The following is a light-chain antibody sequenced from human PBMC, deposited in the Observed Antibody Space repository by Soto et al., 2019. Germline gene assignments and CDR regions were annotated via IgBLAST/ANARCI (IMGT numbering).Light chain of an antibody. CDR3: PHYNNWPRT. CDR1: QSVSSN. J-gene: IGKJ1*01. V-gene: IGKV3-15*01. CDR2: GAS. Sequence: EIVMTQSPATLSVSPGERATLSCRASQSVSSNLAWYQQKPGQAPRLLIYGASTRATGIPARFSGSGSGTDFTLTISSLQSEDFAVYYCPHYNNWPRTFGQGTKVDIK.